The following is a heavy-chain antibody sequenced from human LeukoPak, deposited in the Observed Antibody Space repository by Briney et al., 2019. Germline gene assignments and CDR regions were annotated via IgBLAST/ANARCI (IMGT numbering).Heavy chain of an antibody. CDR1: GFPFSDYY. J-gene: IGHJ3*02. CDR2: ISSSGSTI. CDR3: ARKVGYADPDAFDI. V-gene: IGHV3-11*01. D-gene: IGHD5-18*01. Sequence: GGSLRLSCAASGFPFSDYYMSWIRQAPGKGLEWVSYISSSGSTIYYADSVKGRFTISRDNAKNSLYLQMNSLRAEDTAVYYCARKVGYADPDAFDIWGQGTMVTVSS.